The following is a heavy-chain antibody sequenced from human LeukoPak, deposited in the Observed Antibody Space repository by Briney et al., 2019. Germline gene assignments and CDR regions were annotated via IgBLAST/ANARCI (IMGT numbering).Heavy chain of an antibody. Sequence: GGSLRLSCAVSGFTFSSYWMSWVRQAPGKGLEWVANIKQDGSEKSHVDSVKGRFSISRDNAKHSLYLQMNSLRAEDTAVYYCARVGMIPRAFDIWGQGTMVTVSS. CDR2: IKQDGSEK. D-gene: IGHD3-16*01. CDR3: ARVGMIPRAFDI. CDR1: GFTFSSYW. J-gene: IGHJ3*02. V-gene: IGHV3-7*01.